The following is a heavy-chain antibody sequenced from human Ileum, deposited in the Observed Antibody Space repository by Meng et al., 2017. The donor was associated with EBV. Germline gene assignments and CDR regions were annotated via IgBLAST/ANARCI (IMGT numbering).Heavy chain of an antibody. CDR1: GGSVTSGTYY. V-gene: IGHV4-61*01. CDR2: VHHTGAT. D-gene: IGHD1-26*01. Sequence: LQTSGPGHLNPSATPSLTCTGSGGSVTSGTYYWSWLRQPPGSRLEFIGYVHHTGATNYNPSLVRRATVSVDTSKSQFSLHLTSVTAADTAVYYCARGYSYSYYFYFDYWGQGILVTVSS. CDR3: ARGYSYSYYFYFDY. J-gene: IGHJ4*02.